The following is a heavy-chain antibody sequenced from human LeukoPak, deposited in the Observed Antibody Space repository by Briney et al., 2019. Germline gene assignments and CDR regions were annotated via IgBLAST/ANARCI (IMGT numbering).Heavy chain of an antibody. CDR2: IRSKAYGGTT. CDR3: TRMNYYYGMDV. Sequence: PGRSLRLSCTASGFTFGDYAMSWVRQAPGKGLEWVGFIRSKAYGGTTEYAASVKGRFTISRDDSKSIAYLQMNNLKTEDTAVYYCTRMNYYYGMDVWGQGTTVTVSS. J-gene: IGHJ6*02. CDR1: GFTFGDYA. V-gene: IGHV3-49*04.